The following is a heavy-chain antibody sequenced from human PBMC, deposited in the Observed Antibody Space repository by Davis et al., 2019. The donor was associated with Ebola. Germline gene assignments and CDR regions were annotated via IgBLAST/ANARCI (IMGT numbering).Heavy chain of an antibody. Sequence: GESLKISCAASGFTFSSYWMSWVRQAPGKGLEWVANIKQDGSEKYYVDSVKGRFTISRDNAKNSLYLQMNSLRAEDTAVYYCARAGGKRSPFGYWGQGTLVTVSS. CDR1: GFTFSSYW. J-gene: IGHJ4*02. V-gene: IGHV3-7*03. CDR3: ARAGGKRSPFGY. CDR2: IKQDGSEK. D-gene: IGHD1-14*01.